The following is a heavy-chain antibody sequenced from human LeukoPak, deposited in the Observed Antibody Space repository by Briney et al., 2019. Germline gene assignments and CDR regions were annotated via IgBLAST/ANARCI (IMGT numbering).Heavy chain of an antibody. CDR2: IIPIFGTA. D-gene: IGHD3-22*01. V-gene: IGHV1-69*13. CDR1: GCTFSSYA. Sequence: SVKVSCKSSGCTFSSYAISWVRQAPGQGLEGMGGIIPIFGTANYAQKFQGRVTITADESTRAAYMELSSMRSEDTAVYYCASDLRSYYDSSGYPGGDWGQRTLVTVSS. CDR3: ASDLRSYYDSSGYPGGD. J-gene: IGHJ4*02.